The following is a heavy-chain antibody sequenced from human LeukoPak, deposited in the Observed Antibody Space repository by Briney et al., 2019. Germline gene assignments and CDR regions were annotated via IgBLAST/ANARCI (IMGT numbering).Heavy chain of an antibody. V-gene: IGHV3-15*01. CDR3: ARPQAVPRFSSSWYGASGAFDI. D-gene: IGHD6-13*01. CDR2: IKSKTDGGTT. Sequence: GGSLRLSCAASGFTFSNAWMSWVRQAPGKGLEWVGRIKSKTDGGTTDYAAPVKGRFTISRDDSKNTLYLQMNSLRAEDTAVYYCARPQAVPRFSSSWYGASGAFDIWGQGTMVTVSS. J-gene: IGHJ3*02. CDR1: GFTFSNAW.